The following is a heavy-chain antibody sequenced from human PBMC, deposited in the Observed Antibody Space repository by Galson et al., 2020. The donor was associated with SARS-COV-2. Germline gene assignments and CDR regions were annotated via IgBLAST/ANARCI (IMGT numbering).Heavy chain of an antibody. J-gene: IGHJ5*02. CDR3: ATTTVFLVVPGARRGGVEP. V-gene: IGHV1-24*01. D-gene: IGHD2-2*01. CDR2: FDPEDGET. CDR1: GYTLTELS. Sequence: ASVKVSCKVSGYTLTELSMHWVRQAPGKGLEWMGGFDPEDGETIYAQKFQGRVTMTEDTSTDTAYMELSSLRSEDTAVYYCATTTVFLVVPGARRGGVEPGGQGTLVTVSS.